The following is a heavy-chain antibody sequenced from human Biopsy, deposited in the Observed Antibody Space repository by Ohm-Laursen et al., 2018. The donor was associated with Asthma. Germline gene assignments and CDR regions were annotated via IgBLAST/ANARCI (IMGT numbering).Heavy chain of an antibody. CDR3: ARDGVVPDAMYYHYYYGLDV. D-gene: IGHD2-2*01. Sequence: GSLRLSCAASGLTFSDYWMHWVRQAPGKGLEWVSRVKGDGRRTSYADSVKGRFTISRDNAKNTLYLQMNSLRVEDTAVYYCARDGVVPDAMYYHYYYGLDVWGQGTTATVSS. J-gene: IGHJ6*02. CDR1: GLTFSDYW. V-gene: IGHV3-74*01. CDR2: VKGDGRRT.